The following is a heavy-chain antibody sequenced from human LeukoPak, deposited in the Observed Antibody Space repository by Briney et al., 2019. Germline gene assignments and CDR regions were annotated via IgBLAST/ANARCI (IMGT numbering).Heavy chain of an antibody. CDR1: GFTFSGYA. V-gene: IGHV3-23*01. CDR2: ITGSGARS. J-gene: IGHJ4*02. Sequence: PGASLRPSCATSGFTFSGYAMNWVRLAPGKGLQWVSTITGSGARSYYADSVKGRFTISRDNSQNTLYLQMNSLRAEDTAVYYCAKATSESSGYKFDSWGQGTLVTVSS. D-gene: IGHD3-22*01. CDR3: AKATSESSGYKFDS.